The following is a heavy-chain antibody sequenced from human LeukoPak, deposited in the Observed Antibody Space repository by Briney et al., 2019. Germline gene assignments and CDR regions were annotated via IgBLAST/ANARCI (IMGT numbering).Heavy chain of an antibody. CDR2: ISGSSTSI. D-gene: IGHD4-17*01. CDR1: GFNFSSHN. J-gene: IGHJ4*02. CDR3: ARALNDYGDYVLDY. Sequence: GGSLRLSCAASGFNFSSHNMNWVRQAPGKGLEWVPSISGSSTSIYYADSVKGRFTLSRDNAKNSLYLQMNSLRAEDTAVYYCARALNDYGDYVLDYWGQGTLVTVSS. V-gene: IGHV3-21*01.